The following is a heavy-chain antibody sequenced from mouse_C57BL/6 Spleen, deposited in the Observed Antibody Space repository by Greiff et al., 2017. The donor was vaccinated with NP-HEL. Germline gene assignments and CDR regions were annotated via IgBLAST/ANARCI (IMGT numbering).Heavy chain of an antibody. CDR2: FYPGSGSI. CDR1: GYTFTEYT. Sequence: QVQLKQSGAELVKPGASVKLSCKASGYTFTEYTIHWVKQRSGQGLEWIGWFYPGSGSIRYNEKFKDKATLTADKSSSTVYMELSRLTSEDSAVYFCARHEEKMWYGYGFDYWGQGTTLTVSS. CDR3: ARHEEKMWYGYGFDY. D-gene: IGHD2-2*01. V-gene: IGHV1-62-2*01. J-gene: IGHJ2*01.